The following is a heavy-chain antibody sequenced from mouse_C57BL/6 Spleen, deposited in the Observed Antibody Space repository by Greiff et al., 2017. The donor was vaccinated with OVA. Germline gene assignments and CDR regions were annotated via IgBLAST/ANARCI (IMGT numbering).Heavy chain of an antibody. CDR2: ISYDGSN. Sequence: EVQVVESGPGLVKPSQSLSLTCSVTGYSITSGYYWNWIRQFPGNKLEWMGYISYDGSNNYNPSLKNRISITRDTSKNQFFLKLNSVTTEDTATYYCARDGDSNWYFDVWGTGTTVTVSS. V-gene: IGHV3-6*01. CDR3: ARDGDSNWYFDV. CDR1: GYSITSGYY. J-gene: IGHJ1*03. D-gene: IGHD2-5*01.